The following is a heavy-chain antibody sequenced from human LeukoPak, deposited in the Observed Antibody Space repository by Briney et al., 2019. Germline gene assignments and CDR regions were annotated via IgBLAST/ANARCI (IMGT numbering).Heavy chain of an antibody. CDR3: ARVPLDDSGAYLDLDY. Sequence: PSETLSLTCTVSGGSITSGRYYWSWIRQPAGKEPEWIGRIETSGDTNYNPSLTGRVTISLDTSRNQFSLNLRSVTAADTAVYYCARVPLDDSGAYLDLDYWGQGTLVTVSS. J-gene: IGHJ4*02. V-gene: IGHV4-61*02. D-gene: IGHD3-22*01. CDR1: GGSITSGRYY. CDR2: IETSGDT.